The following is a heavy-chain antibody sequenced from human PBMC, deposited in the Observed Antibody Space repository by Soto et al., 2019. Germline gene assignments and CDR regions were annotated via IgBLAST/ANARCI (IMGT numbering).Heavy chain of an antibody. CDR3: ARDQDYGGNPRSYYYYGMDV. CDR1: GYTFTSYG. CDR2: ISAYNGNT. V-gene: IGHV1-18*01. Sequence: QVQLVQSGAEVKKPGASVKVSCKASGYTFTSYGIRWVRQAPGQGLEWMGWISAYNGNTNYAQKLQGRVTMTTDTSTSTAYMELRSLRSDDTAVYYCARDQDYGGNPRSYYYYGMDVWGQGTTVTVSS. J-gene: IGHJ6*02. D-gene: IGHD4-17*01.